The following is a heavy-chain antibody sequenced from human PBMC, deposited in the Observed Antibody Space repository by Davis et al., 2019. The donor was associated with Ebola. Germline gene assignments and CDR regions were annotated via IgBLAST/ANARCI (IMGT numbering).Heavy chain of an antibody. Sequence: PSETLSLTCNVSGGSISSNYWSWIRQPPGKGLEWIGYIYYSECTNYNPSLKSRATISVDTSKNQFPLKLSSVTAADTAVYYCARHDGTGDDAFDIWGQGTMVTVSS. D-gene: IGHD7-27*01. CDR2: IYYSECT. V-gene: IGHV4-59*08. CDR1: GGSISSNY. CDR3: ARHDGTGDDAFDI. J-gene: IGHJ3*02.